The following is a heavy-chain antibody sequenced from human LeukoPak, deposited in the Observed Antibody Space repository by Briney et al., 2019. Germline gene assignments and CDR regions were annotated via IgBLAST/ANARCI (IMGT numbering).Heavy chain of an antibody. D-gene: IGHD3-22*01. J-gene: IGHJ4*02. CDR1: GGSISTSNYY. CDR2: IFYSGST. Sequence: SETLSLTCTVSGGSISTSNYYWGWIRQPPGKGLEWIGNIFYSGSTYYNPSLKSRVTISVDTSKNQFSLKLSSVTAADTAVYYCASYYYDSSGYLAYFDYWGQGTLVTVSS. CDR3: ASYYYDSSGYLAYFDY. V-gene: IGHV4-39*01.